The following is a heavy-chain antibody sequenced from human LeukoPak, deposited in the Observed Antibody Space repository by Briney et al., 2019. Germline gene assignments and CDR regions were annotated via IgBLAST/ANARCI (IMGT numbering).Heavy chain of an antibody. CDR1: GGTFSSYA. Sequence: GASVKVSCKASGGTFSSYAISWVRQAPGQGLEWMGGIIPIFGTANYAQKFQGRVTITADKSTSTAYMELSSLRAEDTAVYYCAKSPGGVMTVGFDYWGQGTLVTVSS. V-gene: IGHV1-69*06. J-gene: IGHJ4*02. D-gene: IGHD3-16*01. CDR2: IIPIFGTA. CDR3: AKSPGGVMTVGFDY.